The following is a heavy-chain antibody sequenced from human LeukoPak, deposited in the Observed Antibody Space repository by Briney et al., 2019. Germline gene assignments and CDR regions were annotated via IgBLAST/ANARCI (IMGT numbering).Heavy chain of an antibody. CDR2: MYYSGSA. CDR1: GGSISNYY. J-gene: IGHJ3*02. Sequence: SETLSLTCTVSGGSISNYYWSWIRQPPGKGPEWIGYMYYSGSANYSPSLKSRVTISTDTSNNQLSLKLSSVTATDTAVYYCARHGGATMTERLLHAFDIWGQGTMVTVSS. D-gene: IGHD3-22*01. V-gene: IGHV4-59*08. CDR3: ARHGGATMTERLLHAFDI.